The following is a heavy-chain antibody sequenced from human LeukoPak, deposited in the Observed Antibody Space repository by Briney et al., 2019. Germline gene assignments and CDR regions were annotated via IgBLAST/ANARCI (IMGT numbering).Heavy chain of an antibody. CDR3: AKDTRATVTTGNWFDP. D-gene: IGHD4-17*01. Sequence: PGGSLRLSCAASGFTFSSYGMHWVRQAPGKGLEWVAFIRYDGGNKYYADSVKGRFTISRDNSKNMLYLQMNSLRAEDTAMYYCAKDTRATVTTGNWFDPWGQGILVTVSS. CDR2: IRYDGGNK. CDR1: GFTFSSYG. V-gene: IGHV3-30*02. J-gene: IGHJ5*02.